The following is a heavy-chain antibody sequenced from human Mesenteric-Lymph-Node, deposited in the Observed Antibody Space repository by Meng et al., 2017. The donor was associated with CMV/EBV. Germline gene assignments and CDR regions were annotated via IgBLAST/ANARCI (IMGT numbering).Heavy chain of an antibody. V-gene: IGHV3-30*02. Sequence: SVFSCITYGIAWVRQAPGKGPEWVAFIRDDGGFRYYADSVRGRFFVSRDNSKNTVFLQMSSLRPKDAAVYYCARAWFSGHDTGLLAYWGQGTLVTVSS. J-gene: IGHJ4*02. D-gene: IGHD5-12*01. CDR2: IRDDGGFR. CDR3: ARAWFSGHDTGLLAY. CDR1: VFSCITYG.